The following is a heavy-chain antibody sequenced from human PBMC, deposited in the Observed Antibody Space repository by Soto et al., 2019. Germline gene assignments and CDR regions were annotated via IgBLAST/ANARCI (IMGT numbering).Heavy chain of an antibody. D-gene: IGHD3-10*01. J-gene: IGHJ4*02. CDR3: AKRGRDGSPFDY. CDR1: GFTFSYYY. V-gene: IGHV3-23*04. Sequence: VQLVESGGGLVKPGGSLRLSCAASGFTFSYYYMSWVRQAPGKGLEWVSAISGSGGSTYYADSVKGRFTISRDNSKNTLYLQMNSLRAEDTAVYYCAKRGRDGSPFDYWGQGTLVTVSS. CDR2: ISGSGGST.